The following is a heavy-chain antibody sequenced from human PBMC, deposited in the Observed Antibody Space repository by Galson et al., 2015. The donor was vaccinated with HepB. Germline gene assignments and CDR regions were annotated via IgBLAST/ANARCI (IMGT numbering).Heavy chain of an antibody. J-gene: IGHJ4*02. CDR3: ARLNDILTGYSIFFDY. CDR1: GGSISSYY. V-gene: IGHV4-59*01. CDR2: IYYSGNT. D-gene: IGHD3-9*01. Sequence: LSLTCTVSGGSISSYYWTWIRQPPGKGLEWIDYIYYSGNTNYNPSLKSRVTISVDTSKNQFSLKLSSVTAADTAVYYCARLNDILTGYSIFFDYWGQGTLVTVSS.